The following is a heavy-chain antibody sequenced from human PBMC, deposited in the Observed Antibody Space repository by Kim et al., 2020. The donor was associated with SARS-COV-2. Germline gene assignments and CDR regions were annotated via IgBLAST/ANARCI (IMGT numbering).Heavy chain of an antibody. V-gene: IGHV1-3*01. D-gene: IGHD1-1*01. CDR3: AINWETLPDAFDI. Sequence: ASVKVSCKASGYTFTSYAMHWVRQAPGQRLEWMGWINAGNGNTKYSQNFQGRVPITRDTSARTAYMELSSLRSEDTAVYYCAINWETLPDAFDIWGQGTLVTVSS. J-gene: IGHJ3*02. CDR2: INAGNGNT. CDR1: GYTFTSYA.